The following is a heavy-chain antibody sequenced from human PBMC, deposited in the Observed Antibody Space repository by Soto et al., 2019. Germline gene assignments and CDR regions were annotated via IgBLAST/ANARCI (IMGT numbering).Heavy chain of an antibody. CDR2: TYYRSKWSN. Sequence: SQTLSLTCDISGDTVSRNSAVWNCIRQSPSRGLEWLGRTYYRSKWSNDYAVSVKNRITITPDTSKNQVSLQLKSLTPEDTAVYYCARDSGWTSDGMDLWGHGTTDTVSS. V-gene: IGHV6-1*01. CDR1: GDTVSRNSAV. D-gene: IGHD6-19*01. J-gene: IGHJ6*02. CDR3: ARDSGWTSDGMDL.